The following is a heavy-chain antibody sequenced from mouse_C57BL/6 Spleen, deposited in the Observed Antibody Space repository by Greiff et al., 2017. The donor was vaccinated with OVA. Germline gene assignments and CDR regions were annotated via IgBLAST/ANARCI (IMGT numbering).Heavy chain of an antibody. V-gene: IGHV14-2*01. D-gene: IGHD1-1*01. J-gene: IGHJ1*03. CDR2: IDPEDGET. CDR3: APYYCGSSSDWYFDV. CDR1: GFNFKDYY. Sequence: VQLKQSGAELVKPGASVKLSCTASGFNFKDYYMHWVKQRTEQGLEWIGRIDPEDGETKYAQKFQGKATITADTSSNTAYLQLSSLTSEDTAVDYCAPYYCGSSSDWYFDVWGTGTTVTVSS.